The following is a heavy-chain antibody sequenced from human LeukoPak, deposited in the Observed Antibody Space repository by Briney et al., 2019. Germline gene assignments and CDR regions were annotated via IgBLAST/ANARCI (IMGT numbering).Heavy chain of an antibody. Sequence: PSETLSLTCAVYGGSFSGYYWSWARQPPGKGLEWIGEINHSGSTNYNPSLKSRVTISVDTSKNQFSLKLSSVTAADTAVYYCARGGYYDSSGYYYVRAYYYYYMDVWGKGTTVTVSS. CDR3: ARGGYYDSSGYYYVRAYYYYYMDV. CDR1: GGSFSGYY. V-gene: IGHV4-34*01. CDR2: INHSGST. D-gene: IGHD3-22*01. J-gene: IGHJ6*03.